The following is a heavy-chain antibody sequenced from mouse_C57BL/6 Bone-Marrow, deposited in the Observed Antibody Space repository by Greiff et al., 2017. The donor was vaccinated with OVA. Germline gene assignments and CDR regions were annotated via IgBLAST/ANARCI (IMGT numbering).Heavy chain of an antibody. J-gene: IGHJ1*03. CDR3: ARELGRKYFDV. Sequence: VKLQQPGAELVMPGASVKLSCKASGYTFTSYWMHWVKQRPGQGLEWIGEIDPSDSYTNYNQKFKGKSTLTVDKSSSTAYMQLSSLTSDDSAVYYCARELGRKYFDVWGKGTTVTVSS. V-gene: IGHV1-69*01. D-gene: IGHD4-1*01. CDR1: GYTFTSYW. CDR2: IDPSDSYT.